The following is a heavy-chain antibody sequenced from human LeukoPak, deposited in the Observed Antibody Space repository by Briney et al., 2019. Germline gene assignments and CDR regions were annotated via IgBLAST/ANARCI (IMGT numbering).Heavy chain of an antibody. Sequence: PGGSLRLSCAASGFTFSSYGMHWVRQAPGKGLEWVAVISYDGSNKYYADSVKGRFTISRDNSKNTLYLHMSSLRVDDTAVYYCAKDWSEGSGSYIDYWGQGALVIVSS. J-gene: IGHJ4*02. CDR1: GFTFSSYG. CDR3: AKDWSEGSGSYIDY. D-gene: IGHD3-10*01. V-gene: IGHV3-30*18. CDR2: ISYDGSNK.